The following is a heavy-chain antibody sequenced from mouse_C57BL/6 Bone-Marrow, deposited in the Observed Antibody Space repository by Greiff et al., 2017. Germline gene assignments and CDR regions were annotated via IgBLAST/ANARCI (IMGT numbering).Heavy chain of an antibody. Sequence: VQLQQSGAELARPGASVKLSCKASGYTFTSYGISWVKRRTGQGLEWIGEIYPRSGNTYYNEKFKGKATLTADKSSSTAYMELRSLTSEDSAVYFCASDYYGSSRFAYWGQGTLVTVSA. D-gene: IGHD1-1*01. CDR3: ASDYYGSSRFAY. V-gene: IGHV1-81*01. CDR2: IYPRSGNT. CDR1: GYTFTSYG. J-gene: IGHJ3*01.